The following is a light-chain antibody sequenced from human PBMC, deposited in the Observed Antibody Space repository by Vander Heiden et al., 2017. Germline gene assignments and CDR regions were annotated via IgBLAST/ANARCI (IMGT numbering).Light chain of an antibody. CDR1: QSVSSSY. CDR3: QQYGSSPWT. Sequence: EIVLTQSPDTLSLSPGEGATLSCRASQSVSSSYLAWYQQKVGQAPRLLIYAVSSRATGIPDRFSGSGSGTDFSLTISRLEPEDFAVYYCQQYGSSPWTFGQGTKVEI. J-gene: IGKJ1*01. V-gene: IGKV3-20*01. CDR2: AVS.